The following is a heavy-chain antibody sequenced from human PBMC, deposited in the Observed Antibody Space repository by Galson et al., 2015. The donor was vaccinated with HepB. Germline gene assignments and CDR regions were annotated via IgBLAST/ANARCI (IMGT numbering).Heavy chain of an antibody. J-gene: IGHJ4*02. CDR1: GASISSTNYY. CDR3: ARDSSVFGGFDH. V-gene: IGHV4-39*07. D-gene: IGHD3-10*02. CDR2: ISYTGTT. Sequence: ETLSLTCTVSGASISSTNYYWGWIRQPPGKGLEWIGSISYTGTTYHNSPLKSRVTISLDTSTNQFSLRLSSVTAADTAVYYCARDSSVFGGFDHWGQGTLVAVSS.